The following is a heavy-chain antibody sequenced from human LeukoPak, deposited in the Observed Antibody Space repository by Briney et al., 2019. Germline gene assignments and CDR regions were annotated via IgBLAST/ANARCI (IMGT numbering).Heavy chain of an antibody. CDR3: ARDNGYGYGGFDY. D-gene: IGHD5-18*01. J-gene: IGHJ4*02. CDR2: IYHSGST. CDR1: GGSISSGGYY. V-gene: IGHV4-30-2*01. Sequence: PSETLSLTCTVSGGSISSGGYYWSWIRQPPGKGLEWIGYIYHSGSTYYNPSLKSRVTISVDRSKNQFSLKLSSVTAADTAVYYCARDNGYGYGGFDYWGQGTLVTVSS.